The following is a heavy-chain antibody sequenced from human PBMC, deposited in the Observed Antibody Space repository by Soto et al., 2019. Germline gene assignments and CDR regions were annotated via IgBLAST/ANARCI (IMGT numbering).Heavy chain of an antibody. CDR2: IDPSDSYT. CDR3: ARMMQNGYCNNGVCYTVDV. J-gene: IGHJ6*02. CDR1: GYSFTSYW. V-gene: IGHV5-10-1*01. D-gene: IGHD2-8*01. Sequence: GESLKISCKGSGYSFTSYWISWVRQMPGKGLEWMGRIDPSDSYTNYSPSFQGHVTISADKSISTAYLQWSSLKASDTAMYYCARMMQNGYCNNGVCYTVDVWGQGTTVTVSS.